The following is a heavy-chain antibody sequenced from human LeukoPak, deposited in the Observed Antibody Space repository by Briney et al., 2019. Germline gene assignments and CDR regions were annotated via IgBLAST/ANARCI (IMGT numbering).Heavy chain of an antibody. D-gene: IGHD6-19*01. CDR2: INPNSGGT. CDR3: ARVLRIAVADDAFDI. J-gene: IGHJ3*02. V-gene: IGHV1-2*02. Sequence: ASVKVSCKASGYTFTSYYMHWVRQAPGQGLEWMGWINPNSGGTNYAQKFQGRVTMTRDTSISTAYMELSRLRSDDTAVYYCARVLRIAVADDAFDIWGQGTMVTVSS. CDR1: GYTFTSYY.